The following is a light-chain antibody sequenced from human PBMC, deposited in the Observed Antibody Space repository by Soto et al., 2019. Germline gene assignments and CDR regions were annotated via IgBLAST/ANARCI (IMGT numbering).Light chain of an antibody. Sequence: IVLTQSPATLSLSPGARATLSCRARPTLGRSYFAWYQQQPGQAPRLLLIGTSTRAPGIPARFSGGGSGTDFTLTISRLDPEDYAVYFCQQYDSIPPWTFGQGTKVDIK. CDR3: QQYDSIPPWT. V-gene: IGKV3-20*01. J-gene: IGKJ1*01. CDR1: PTLGRSY. CDR2: GTS.